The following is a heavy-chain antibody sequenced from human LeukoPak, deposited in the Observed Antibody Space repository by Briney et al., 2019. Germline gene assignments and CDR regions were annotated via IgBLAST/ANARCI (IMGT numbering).Heavy chain of an antibody. CDR3: AKDQLLSYGTGSDH. J-gene: IGHJ4*02. CDR2: ISGSGGST. V-gene: IGHV3-23*01. D-gene: IGHD1-14*01. Sequence: GGSLRLSCAASGFTFSSYGMSWVRQAPGKGLEWVSAISGSGGSTYYADSVKGRFTVSRDNSKNTLYLQMSSLRVEDTAVYYCAKDQLLSYGTGSDHWGQGTLVTVSS. CDR1: GFTFSSYG.